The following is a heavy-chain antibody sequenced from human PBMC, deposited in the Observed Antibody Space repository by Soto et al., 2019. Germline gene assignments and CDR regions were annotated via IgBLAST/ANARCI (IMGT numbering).Heavy chain of an antibody. V-gene: IGHV1-2*02. CDR3: ARDYYDSSGYYYYYYCMDV. CDR1: GYTFTGYY. D-gene: IGHD3-22*01. CDR2: INPNSGGT. Sequence: ASVKVSCKASGYTFTGYYMHWVRQAPGQGLEWMGWINPNSGGTNYAQKFQGRVTMTRDTSISTAYMELSRLRSDDTAVYYCARDYYDSSGYYYYYYCMDVWGQGTTVTVSS. J-gene: IGHJ6*02.